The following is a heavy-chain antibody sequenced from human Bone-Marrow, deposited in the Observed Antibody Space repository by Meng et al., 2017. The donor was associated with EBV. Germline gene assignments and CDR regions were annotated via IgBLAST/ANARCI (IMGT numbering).Heavy chain of an antibody. D-gene: IGHD1-26*01. CDR1: GGSLSDSY. CDR3: ARGVWDH. V-gene: IGHV4-34*01. Sequence: VHLPQWGEGLVKPSDTLSLNCAVYGGSLSDSYWNWIRQSPGKGLEWIGEINHSGNADYNPSLKSRVTISVDTSKNHFSLKLSSVTAADTAVYYCARGVWDHWGQGILVTVSS. J-gene: IGHJ4*02. CDR2: INHSGNA.